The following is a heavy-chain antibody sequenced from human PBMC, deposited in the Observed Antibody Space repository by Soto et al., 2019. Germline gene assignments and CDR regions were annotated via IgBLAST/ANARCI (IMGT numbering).Heavy chain of an antibody. CDR2: ISYDGSNK. D-gene: IGHD3-10*01. CDR3: ARDRLTMVRGVIIPRGMDV. V-gene: IGHV3-30-3*01. J-gene: IGHJ6*02. Sequence: GGSLRLSCAASGFTFSSYAMHWVRQAPGKGLEWVAVISYDGSNKYYADSGKGRFTISRDNSKNTLYLQMNSLRAEDTAVYYCARDRLTMVRGVIIPRGMDVWGQGTTVTVSS. CDR1: GFTFSSYA.